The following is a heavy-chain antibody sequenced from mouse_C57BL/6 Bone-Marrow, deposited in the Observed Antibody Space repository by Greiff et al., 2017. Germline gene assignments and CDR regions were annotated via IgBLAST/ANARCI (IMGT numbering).Heavy chain of an antibody. CDR3: ARGASGYYGSSYWYFDV. V-gene: IGHV1-22*01. J-gene: IGHJ1*03. CDR2: INPNNGGT. D-gene: IGHD1-1*01. Sequence: VQLQQSGPELVKPGASVKMSCKASGYTFTDYNMHWVKQSHGKSLEWIGYINPNNGGTSYNQKFKGQATLTVNKSSSTAYMELRSLTSEDSAVYYCARGASGYYGSSYWYFDVWGKGTTVTVSS. CDR1: GYTFTDYN.